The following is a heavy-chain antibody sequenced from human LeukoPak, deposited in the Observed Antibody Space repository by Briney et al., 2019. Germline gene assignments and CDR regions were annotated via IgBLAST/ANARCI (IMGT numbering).Heavy chain of an antibody. Sequence: SKTLSLTCTVSGGPISSYFWSWIRQPAGKGLEWIGRIYTSGSTSYNPSLKSRVTMSADTSKNQFSLRLSSVTAADTAVYYCARGRHFDWLLFDCWGQGTLVTVSS. V-gene: IGHV4-4*07. CDR3: ARGRHFDWLLFDC. CDR2: IYTSGST. J-gene: IGHJ4*02. CDR1: GGPISSYF. D-gene: IGHD3-9*01.